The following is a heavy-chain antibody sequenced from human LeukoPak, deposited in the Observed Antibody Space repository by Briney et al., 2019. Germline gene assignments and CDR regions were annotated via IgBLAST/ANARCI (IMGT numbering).Heavy chain of an antibody. D-gene: IGHD2-2*01. Sequence: GESLKISCKGCGYIFTSYWISWVRQMPGKGLEWMGRIDPSDSYNNYSPSFQGPVTISADKSISTASMQWSSLKASDLAMYYCATDLGYCSSTSCYEGGYDYWGQGTLVTVSS. CDR2: IDPSDSYN. CDR3: ATDLGYCSSTSCYEGGYDY. CDR1: GYIFTSYW. V-gene: IGHV5-10-1*01. J-gene: IGHJ4*02.